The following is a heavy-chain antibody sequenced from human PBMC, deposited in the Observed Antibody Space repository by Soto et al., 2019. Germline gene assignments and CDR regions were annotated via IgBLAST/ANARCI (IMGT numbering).Heavy chain of an antibody. V-gene: IGHV3-30*18. CDR3: AKDRRAYYYYYGMDV. Sequence: SLRLSCAASGFTFSSYGMHWVRQAPGKGLEWVAVISYDGSNKYYADSVKGRFTISRDNSKNTLYLQMNSLRAEDTAVYYCAKDRRAYYYYYGMDVW. J-gene: IGHJ6*01. CDR1: GFTFSSYG. CDR2: ISYDGSNK.